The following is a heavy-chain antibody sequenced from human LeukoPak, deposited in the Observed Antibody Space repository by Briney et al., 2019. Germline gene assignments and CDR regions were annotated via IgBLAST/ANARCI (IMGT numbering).Heavy chain of an antibody. V-gene: IGHV4-59*08. Sequence: SETLSLTCTVSGGSISSYYWSWIRQPPGKGLEWIGYIYYSGSTNYNPSLKSRVTISVDTSKNQFSLKPSSVTAADTAVYYCARHMGLGYSYGYPYFDYWGQGTLVTVSS. CDR3: ARHMGLGYSYGYPYFDY. CDR2: IYYSGST. J-gene: IGHJ4*02. CDR1: GGSISSYY. D-gene: IGHD5-18*01.